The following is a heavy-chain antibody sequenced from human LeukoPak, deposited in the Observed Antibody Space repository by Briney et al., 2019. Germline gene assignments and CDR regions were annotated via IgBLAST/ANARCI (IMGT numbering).Heavy chain of an antibody. V-gene: IGHV1-2*02. Sequence: ASVKVSCKASGYTFTGYYVHWVRQAPGQGLEWMGWINPNSGGTNYAQKFQGRVTMTRDTSISTVYMELSRLRSDDTAVYYCARLISGSYDYWGQGTLVTVSS. CDR2: INPNSGGT. J-gene: IGHJ4*02. D-gene: IGHD1-26*01. CDR3: ARLISGSYDY. CDR1: GYTFTGYY.